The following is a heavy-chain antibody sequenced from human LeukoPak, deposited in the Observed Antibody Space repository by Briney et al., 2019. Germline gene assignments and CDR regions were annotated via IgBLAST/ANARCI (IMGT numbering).Heavy chain of an antibody. V-gene: IGHV4-59*08. Sequence: PSETLSLTCTVSVGSISAYYWNRIRQTPGKGLEFIAYIYRSGIINYNPSLQSRVTMSVDTSENRFSLTLSSLTAADTAVYYCARLQAFAYSTAGYDTFDIWGHGTMVTVSS. D-gene: IGHD6-19*01. J-gene: IGHJ3*02. CDR2: IYRSGII. CDR3: ARLQAFAYSTAGYDTFDI. CDR1: VGSISAYY.